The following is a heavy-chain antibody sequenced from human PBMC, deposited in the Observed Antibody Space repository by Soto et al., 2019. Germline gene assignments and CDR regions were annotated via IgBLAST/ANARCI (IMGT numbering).Heavy chain of an antibody. Sequence: PGGSLRLSCAASGFTFDDYAMHWVRQAPGKGLEWVSLISWDGGSTYYADSVKGRFTISRDNSKNSLYLQMNSLRAEDTALYYCAKDYYPFRAYYYYGMDVWGQGTTVTV. J-gene: IGHJ6*02. D-gene: IGHD1-26*01. CDR3: AKDYYPFRAYYYYGMDV. CDR2: ISWDGGST. CDR1: GFTFDDYA. V-gene: IGHV3-43D*04.